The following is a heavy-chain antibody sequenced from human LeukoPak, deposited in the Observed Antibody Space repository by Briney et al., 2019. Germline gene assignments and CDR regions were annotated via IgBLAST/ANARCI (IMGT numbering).Heavy chain of an antibody. V-gene: IGHV1-2*02. D-gene: IGHD1-26*01. J-gene: IGHJ4*02. Sequence: GASVKVSCKASGYTFTGYYMHWVRQAPGQGLEWMGWINPNSGGTNYAQKFQGRVTMTRDTSISTAYMELSRLRSDDTAVYYCAREGGGSYSYFGYWGQGTLVTVSS. CDR2: INPNSGGT. CDR1: GYTFTGYY. CDR3: AREGGGSYSYFGY.